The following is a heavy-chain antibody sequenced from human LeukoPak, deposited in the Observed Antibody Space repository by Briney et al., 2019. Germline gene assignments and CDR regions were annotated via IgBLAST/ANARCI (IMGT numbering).Heavy chain of an antibody. Sequence: GGSLRLSCAASGFTFSSYEMNWVRQAPGKGLEWVSYISSSGSTIYSADSVKGRFTISRDNAKNSLYLQMNSLRAEDTAVYYCARDTTDDYGDYYFDYWAREPWSPSPQ. D-gene: IGHD4-17*01. V-gene: IGHV3-48*03. J-gene: IGHJ4*02. CDR3: ARDTTDDYGDYYFDY. CDR1: GFTFSSYE. CDR2: ISSSGSTI.